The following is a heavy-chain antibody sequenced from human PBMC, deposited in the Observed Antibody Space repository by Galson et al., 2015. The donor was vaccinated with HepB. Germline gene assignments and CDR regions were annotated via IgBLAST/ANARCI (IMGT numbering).Heavy chain of an antibody. CDR3: ATTPSGDRYDY. Sequence: QSGAEMKKPGESLKISCKASGYTFTSYAMNWVRQAPGQGLEWMGWINTNTGNPTYAQGFTGRFVFSLDTSVSTAYLQSSSLKAEDTAVYYCATTPSGDRYDYWGQGTLVTVSS. D-gene: IGHD7-27*01. V-gene: IGHV7-4-1*02. CDR1: GYTFTSYA. J-gene: IGHJ4*02. CDR2: INTNTGNP.